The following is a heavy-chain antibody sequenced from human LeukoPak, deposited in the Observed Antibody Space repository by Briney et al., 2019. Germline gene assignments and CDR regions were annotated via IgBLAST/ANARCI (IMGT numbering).Heavy chain of an antibody. J-gene: IGHJ4*02. CDR2: IITNFGTT. CDR3: ARPRTYYDFWRGYPPFDY. V-gene: IGHV1-69*01. D-gene: IGHD3-3*01. Sequence: SVTVSCKASGGTFSNYAISWVRQAPGQGLEWMGGIITNFGTTNYAQKYQGRVTITADESTSTVYMELSSLRSEDTAVYYCARPRTYYDFWRGYPPFDYWGQGTLVTVSS. CDR1: GGTFSNYA.